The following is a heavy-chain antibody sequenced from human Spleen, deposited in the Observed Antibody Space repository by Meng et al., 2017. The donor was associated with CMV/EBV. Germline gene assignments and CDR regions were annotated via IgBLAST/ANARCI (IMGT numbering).Heavy chain of an antibody. J-gene: IGHJ5*02. CDR2: ISPSGTHI. V-gene: IGHV3-21*04. Sequence: GESLKISCAASGFTFSSYEMTWARQTAGKGLEWVSSISPSGTHIYYADSMKGRFTISRDNAKDSLFLQMNSLRAEDTAVYYCATIPRISGYSSGWGWFDPWGQGTLVTVSS. CDR1: GFTFSSYE. D-gene: IGHD6-19*01. CDR3: ATIPRISGYSSGWGWFDP.